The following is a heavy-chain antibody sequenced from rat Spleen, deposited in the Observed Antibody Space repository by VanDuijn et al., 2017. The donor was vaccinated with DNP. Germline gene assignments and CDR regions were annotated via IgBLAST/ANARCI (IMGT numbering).Heavy chain of an antibody. V-gene: IGHV5-31*01. CDR3: AREGDYYDGSYVDALDA. Sequence: EVQLVESGGDLVQPGRSLKVSCVASGFTFINYWMTWIRQAPGKGLEWIATINTSGGTTYYADSVKGRFTISRDNAQNTLYLQMDSLRSEDSATYYCAREGDYYDGSYVDALDAWGQGTSVTVSS. J-gene: IGHJ4*01. D-gene: IGHD1-12*02. CDR2: INTSGGTT. CDR1: GFTFINYW.